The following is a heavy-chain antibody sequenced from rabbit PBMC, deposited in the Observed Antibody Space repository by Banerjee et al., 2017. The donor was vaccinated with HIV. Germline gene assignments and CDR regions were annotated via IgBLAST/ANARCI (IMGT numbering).Heavy chain of an antibody. CDR3: ARDLSSSGWSDFAL. CDR2: INTISGDT. V-gene: IGHV1S40*01. Sequence: QSLEESGGDLVKPGASLTLTCTASGFSFNNRYVMCWVRQAPGKGLEWIACINTISGDTVYATWAKGRFTISRSTSLNTVTLQMTSLTAADTATYFCARDLSSSGWSDFALWGQGTLVTVS. D-gene: IGHD4-1*01. CDR1: GFSFNNRYV. J-gene: IGHJ4*01.